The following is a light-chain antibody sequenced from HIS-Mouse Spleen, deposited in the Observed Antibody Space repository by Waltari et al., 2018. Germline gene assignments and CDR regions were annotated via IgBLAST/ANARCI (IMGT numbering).Light chain of an antibody. V-gene: IGKV3-11*01. J-gene: IGKJ1*01. CDR1: QSVSSY. Sequence: EIVLTQSPATLSLSPGESATLSCRARQSVSSYLAWYQQKPGQAPRLLIYDASNRATGIPARFSGSGSGTDFTLTISSLEPEDFAVYYCQQRSNWWTFGQGTKVEIK. CDR3: QQRSNWWT. CDR2: DAS.